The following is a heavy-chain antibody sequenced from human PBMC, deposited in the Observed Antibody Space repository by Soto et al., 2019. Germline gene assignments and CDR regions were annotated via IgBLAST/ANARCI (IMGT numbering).Heavy chain of an antibody. CDR2: IYYSGST. J-gene: IGHJ4*02. V-gene: IGHV4-39*01. Sequence: PSETLSLTCTVSGGSISSSSYYWGWIRQPPGKGLEWIGSIYYSGSTYYNPSLKGRVTISVDTSKNQFSLKLSSVTAADTAVYYCSTPSCKPGGSYYFVYWCPATLLTV. CDR3: STPSCKPGGSYYFVY. CDR1: GGSISSSSYY. D-gene: IGHD2-15*01.